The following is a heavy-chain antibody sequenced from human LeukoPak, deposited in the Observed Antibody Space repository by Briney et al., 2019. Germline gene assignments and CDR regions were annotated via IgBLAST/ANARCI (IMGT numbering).Heavy chain of an antibody. D-gene: IGHD1-26*01. J-gene: IGHJ3*02. CDR1: GGSFSGYY. Sequence: SETLSLTCAVYGGSFSGYYWSWIRQPPGKGLEWIGYIYYSGSTNYNPSLKSRVTISVDTSKNQFSLKLSSVTAADTAVYYCAKDRRTYSGSFLLRLDAFDIWGQGTMVTVSS. CDR3: AKDRRTYSGSFLLRLDAFDI. V-gene: IGHV4-59*01. CDR2: IYYSGST.